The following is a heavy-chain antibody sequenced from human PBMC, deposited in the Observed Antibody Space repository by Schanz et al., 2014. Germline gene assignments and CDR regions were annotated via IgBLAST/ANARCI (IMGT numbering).Heavy chain of an antibody. CDR1: GYSFTDYY. D-gene: IGHD6-13*01. CDR2: INPNSGGT. J-gene: IGHJ6*02. Sequence: QVHLVQSGAEVKEPGASVKVSCKASGYSFTDYYIHWVRQAPGQGLEWMGRINPNSGGTNYAENFQGRVTMTRDTSTSTVYMELSRLTSDDTALYYCARDGHSSIWDSYYFYGLDVWGQGTTVTVSS. CDR3: ARDGHSSIWDSYYFYGLDV. V-gene: IGHV1-2*06.